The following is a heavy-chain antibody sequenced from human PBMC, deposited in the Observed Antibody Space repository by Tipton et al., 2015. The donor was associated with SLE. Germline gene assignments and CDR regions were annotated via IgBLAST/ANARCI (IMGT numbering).Heavy chain of an antibody. Sequence: TLSLTCTVSGGSISSGSCYWSWIRQPAGKGLEWIGRIYTSGSTNYNPSLKSRVTISVDTSKNQFSLKLSSVTAADTAVYYCARDRRGWYFDLWGRGTLVTVSS. CDR3: ARDRRGWYFDL. J-gene: IGHJ2*01. CDR1: GGSISSGSCY. CDR2: IYTSGST. V-gene: IGHV4-61*02. D-gene: IGHD3-10*01.